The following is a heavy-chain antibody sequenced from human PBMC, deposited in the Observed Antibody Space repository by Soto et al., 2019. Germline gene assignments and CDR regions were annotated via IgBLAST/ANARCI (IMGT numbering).Heavy chain of an antibody. CDR2: IYYSGST. CDR1: GGSISSSSYY. CDR3: ARRRPKLRAAAGNLHGMEV. D-gene: IGHD6-13*01. J-gene: IGHJ6*02. V-gene: IGHV4-39*01. Sequence: SETLSLTCTVSGGSISSSSYYWGWIRQPPGKGLEWIGSIYYSGSTYYNPSLKSRVTISVDTSKNQFSLKLSSVTAADTAVYYCARRRPKLRAAAGNLHGMEVWGQGTTVTVSS.